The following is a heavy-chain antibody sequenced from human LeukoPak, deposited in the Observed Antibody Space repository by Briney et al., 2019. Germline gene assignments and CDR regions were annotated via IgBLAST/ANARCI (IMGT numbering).Heavy chain of an antibody. CDR1: GDSINSSPYY. V-gene: IGHV4-39*01. D-gene: IGHD5-12*01. CDR2: IHCGNS. Sequence: SETLSLTCTVSGDSINSSPYYWGWFRQPPGKGLEFIGDIHCGNSYYNPSLESRLTTSVDTSKNQFSLKLSSVTAADTAVYYCAGRVDIVASPYFDYWGQGTLVTVSS. J-gene: IGHJ4*02. CDR3: AGRVDIVASPYFDY.